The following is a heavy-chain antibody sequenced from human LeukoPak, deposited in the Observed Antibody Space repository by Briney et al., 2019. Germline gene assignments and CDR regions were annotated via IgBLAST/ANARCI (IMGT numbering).Heavy chain of an antibody. J-gene: IGHJ4*02. V-gene: IGHV1-46*01. CDR3: ARDVAPRPGPVHYFDY. Sequence: VASVKVSCKASGYTFINYYLHWVRQAPRQGPEWLRIINPSGSINYAQKFEGRVTMTSDMSTSTVYMELNSLTSEDTAVYYCARDVAPRPGPVHYFDYWGQGTLVTVSS. D-gene: IGHD6-6*01. CDR1: GYTFINYY. CDR2: INPSGSI.